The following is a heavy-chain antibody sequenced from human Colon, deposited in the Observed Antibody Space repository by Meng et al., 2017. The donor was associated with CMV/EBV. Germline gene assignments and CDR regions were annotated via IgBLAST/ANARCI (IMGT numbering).Heavy chain of an antibody. CDR2: ISSDGSRA. J-gene: IGHJ4*02. CDR1: GFPFSRYW. CDR3: ARAKYASGWYSDY. D-gene: IGHD6-19*01. Sequence: GESLKISCAASGFPFSRYWMHWVRQPPGRGLVWVSHISSDGSRATYADSVRGRFTVSRDNAKNTLYLQMNSLRAEDTAIYYCARAKYASGWYSDYWGQGTMVTVSS. V-gene: IGHV3-74*03.